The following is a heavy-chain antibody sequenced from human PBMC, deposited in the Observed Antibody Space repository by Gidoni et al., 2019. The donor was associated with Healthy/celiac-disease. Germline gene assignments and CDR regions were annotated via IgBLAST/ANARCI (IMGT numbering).Heavy chain of an antibody. CDR2: IWYDGSNK. D-gene: IGHD2-15*01. V-gene: IGHV3-33*01. J-gene: IGHJ4*02. CDR1: SSYG. CDR3: AREGRYCSGGSCYSGWGYFDY. Sequence: SSYGMHWVRQAPGKGLEWVAVIWYDGSNKYYADSVKGRFTISRDNSKNTLYLQMNSLRAEDTAVYYCAREGRYCSGGSCYSGWGYFDYWGQGTLVTVSS.